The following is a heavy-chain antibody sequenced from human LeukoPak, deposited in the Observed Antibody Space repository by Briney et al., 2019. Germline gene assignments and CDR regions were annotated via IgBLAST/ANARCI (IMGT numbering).Heavy chain of an antibody. D-gene: IGHD2-21*02. CDR2: VMQHGTQK. V-gene: IGHV3-7*01. CDR1: GFTFDSYW. J-gene: IGHJ4*02. CDR3: ARDSKSGLMVTAILDY. Sequence: GGSLRLSCTASGFTFDSYWMTWVRQAPGKGLEWVASVMQHGTQKSYVDSVKGRFTISRDNAKNSLYLQMDSLRAEDTAVYYCARDSKSGLMVTAILDYWGQGTLASVSS.